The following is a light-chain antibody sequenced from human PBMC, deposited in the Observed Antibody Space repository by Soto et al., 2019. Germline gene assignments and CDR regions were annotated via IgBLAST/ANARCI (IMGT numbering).Light chain of an antibody. Sequence: EIVLTQSPATLSLSPGDRATLSCRASQSVSSYLAWYQQKPGQAPRLLIYDASNRATGIPARFSGSGSGTDFTLTITSLDPEEFAVYYCQQRSDWPPLTFGGGTTVEIK. CDR2: DAS. CDR3: QQRSDWPPLT. CDR1: QSVSSY. V-gene: IGKV3-11*01. J-gene: IGKJ4*01.